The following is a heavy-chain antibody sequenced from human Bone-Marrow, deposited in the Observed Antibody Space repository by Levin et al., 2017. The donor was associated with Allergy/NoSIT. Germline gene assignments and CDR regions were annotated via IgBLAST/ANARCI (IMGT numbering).Heavy chain of an antibody. CDR2: ISVNNGNT. CDR3: AKGGWLEY. Sequence: GGSLRLSCAASGFTFSSNDMSWVRQAPGKGLEWVSVISVNNGNTNYEDCVKGRFTISKDTSKNTLYLQMNSLRAEDTAVYYCAKGGWLEYWGQGTPVTVSS. J-gene: IGHJ4*02. D-gene: IGHD3-9*01. CDR1: GFTFSSND. V-gene: IGHV3-23*01.